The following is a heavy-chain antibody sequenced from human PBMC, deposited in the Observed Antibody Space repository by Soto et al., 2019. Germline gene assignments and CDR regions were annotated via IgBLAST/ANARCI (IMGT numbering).Heavy chain of an antibody. Sequence: EVQLVESGGGLVQPGRSLRLSCAASGFTFDDYAMHWVRQAPGKGLEWVSGISWNSGSIGYADSVKGRFTISRDNAKNSLYLQRNSLRAEDTALYYCAKDGSDGYKPYDFDYWGQGTLVTVSS. V-gene: IGHV3-9*01. D-gene: IGHD2-21*01. J-gene: IGHJ4*02. CDR2: ISWNSGSI. CDR1: GFTFDDYA. CDR3: AKDGSDGYKPYDFDY.